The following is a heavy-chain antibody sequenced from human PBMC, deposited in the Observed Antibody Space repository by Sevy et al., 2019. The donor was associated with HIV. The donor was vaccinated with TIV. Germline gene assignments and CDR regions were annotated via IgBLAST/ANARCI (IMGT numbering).Heavy chain of an antibody. CDR1: GFIFSSYG. CDR2: ISYDGGTK. V-gene: IGHV3-30*18. J-gene: IGHJ4*02. Sequence: GGSLRLSCAASGFIFSSYGMHWVRQAPGKGLEWVAIISYDGGTKYYAESMKGRFTISRDNSKNTLYLEMNSLRAEDTAVYYCAKDLSSEYDFRTSFDYWGQGTLVTVSS. D-gene: IGHD3-3*01. CDR3: AKDLSSEYDFRTSFDY.